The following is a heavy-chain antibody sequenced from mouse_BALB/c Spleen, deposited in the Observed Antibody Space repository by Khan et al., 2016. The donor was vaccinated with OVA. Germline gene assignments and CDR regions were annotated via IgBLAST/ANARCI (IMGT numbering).Heavy chain of an antibody. Sequence: QIQLVQSGPELKKPGETVKISCKASGYTFTDYSMHWVKQAPGKGLKWMGWINTETGEPAYADDFKGRFAFSLETSASTAYLQINNLENEDTATYFCALYDGYDGYFDVWGAGTTVTVSS. J-gene: IGHJ1*01. CDR3: ALYDGYDGYFDV. V-gene: IGHV9-2-1*01. CDR2: INTETGEP. CDR1: GYTFTDYS. D-gene: IGHD2-3*01.